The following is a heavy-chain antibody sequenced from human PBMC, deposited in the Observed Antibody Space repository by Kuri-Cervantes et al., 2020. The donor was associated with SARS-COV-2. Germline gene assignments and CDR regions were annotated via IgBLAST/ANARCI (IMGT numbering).Heavy chain of an antibody. V-gene: IGHV3-21*01. D-gene: IGHD3-3*01. Sequence: GESLKISCAASGFTFSSYSMNWVRQAPGKGLEWVSSISSSSSYIYYADSVKGRFTISRDNAKNSLYLQMNSLRAEETAVYYCARGGSTDYDFWSGYYRGWNWFDPWGQGTLVTVSS. CDR1: GFTFSSYS. CDR3: ARGGSTDYDFWSGYYRGWNWFDP. J-gene: IGHJ5*02. CDR2: ISSSSSYI.